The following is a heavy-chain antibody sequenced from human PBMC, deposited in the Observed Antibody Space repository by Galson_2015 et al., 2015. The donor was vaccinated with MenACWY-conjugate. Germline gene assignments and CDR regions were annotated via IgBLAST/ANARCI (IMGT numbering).Heavy chain of an antibody. CDR2: ISTTGGTT. V-gene: IGHV3-23*01. J-gene: IGHJ5*02. CDR1: GITFSSYA. CDR3: AQGAGSRWFDP. D-gene: IGHD3-10*01. Sequence: SLRLSCAASGITFSSYAMRWVRQAPGKGLEWVSSISTTGGTTYYADSVKGRFTISRDKSKNTLYLQMNSLRAGDTAVYYCAQGAGSRWFDPWGQGTLVTVSS.